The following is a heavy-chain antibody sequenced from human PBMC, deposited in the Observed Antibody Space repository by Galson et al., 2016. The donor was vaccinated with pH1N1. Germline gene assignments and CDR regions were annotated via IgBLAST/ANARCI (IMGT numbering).Heavy chain of an antibody. CDR2: VSGRGDST. D-gene: IGHD4-17*01. V-gene: IGHV3-23*01. CDR1: GSTFRRYA. J-gene: IGHJ4*02. CDR3: AKDLSSDYGDYGLDY. Sequence: SLRLSCAASGSTFRRYAMSWVRQAPGKGLEWVSAVSGRGDSTYYADSVKGHFTISRDNSKNTLYLQMKSLRAEDTALYYCAKDLSSDYGDYGLDYWGQGTLVTVSS.